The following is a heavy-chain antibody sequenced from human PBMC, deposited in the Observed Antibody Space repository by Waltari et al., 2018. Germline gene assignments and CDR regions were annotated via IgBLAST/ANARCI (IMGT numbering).Heavy chain of an antibody. Sequence: QLQLQESGPGLVKPSETLSLTCTVSGGSISSSSYYWGWIRQPPVTGLWWIGSIDYRGSTYYNPSLNSRITISVDTSKNQFSLRLSSVTAADTAVYYCASPAGYYYDSSGYPFDYWGQGTLVTVAS. D-gene: IGHD3-22*01. CDR1: GGSISSSSYY. J-gene: IGHJ4*02. V-gene: IGHV4-39*07. CDR3: ASPAGYYYDSSGYPFDY. CDR2: IDYRGST.